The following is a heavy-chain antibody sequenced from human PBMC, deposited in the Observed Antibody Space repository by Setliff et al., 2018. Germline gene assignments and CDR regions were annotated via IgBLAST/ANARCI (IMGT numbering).Heavy chain of an antibody. CDR2: MNPNSGNT. J-gene: IGHJ4*02. V-gene: IGHV1-8*02. CDR3: AMKGGDFPSSWYTFDY. CDR1: GYTFTSYG. Sequence: ASVKVSCKASGYTFTSYGISWVRQATGQGLEWMRWMNPNSGNTGYAQKFQGRVTMTRNTSISTAYMELSSLRSEDTAVYYCAMKGGDFPSSWYTFDYWGQGTLVTVSS. D-gene: IGHD6-13*01.